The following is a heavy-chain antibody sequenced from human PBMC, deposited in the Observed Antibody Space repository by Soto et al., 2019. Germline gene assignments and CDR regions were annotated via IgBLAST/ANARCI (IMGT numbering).Heavy chain of an antibody. CDR2: IYYSGST. Sequence: PSETLSLTCTVSGGSISRGGYYWRWIRQHPGKGLEWIRYIYYSGSTYYNPSLKSRVTTSVDTSKNQFSLKLSSVTAADTAVYYCARAPHDSSGKYYFDYWGQGTLVTVSS. V-gene: IGHV4-31*03. D-gene: IGHD3-22*01. J-gene: IGHJ4*02. CDR1: GGSISRGGYY. CDR3: ARAPHDSSGKYYFDY.